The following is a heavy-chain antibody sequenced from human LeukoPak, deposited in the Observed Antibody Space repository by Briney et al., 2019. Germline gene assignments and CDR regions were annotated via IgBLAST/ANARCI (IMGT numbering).Heavy chain of an antibody. CDR2: IKQDGSEK. CDR3: ARDLMYYDFWSGYLARADAFDI. V-gene: IGHV3-7*03. CDR1: GFTFSSYW. Sequence: AGGSLRLSCAASGFTFSSYWMSWVRQAPGKGLEWVANIKQDGSEKYYVDSVKGRFTISRDNAKNSLYLQMNSLRAEDTAVYYCARDLMYYDFWSGYLARADAFDIWGQGTMVTVSS. J-gene: IGHJ3*02. D-gene: IGHD3-3*01.